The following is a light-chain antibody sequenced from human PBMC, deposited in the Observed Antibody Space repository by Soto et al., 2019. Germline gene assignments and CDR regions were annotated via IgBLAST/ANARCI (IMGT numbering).Light chain of an antibody. Sequence: QSVLTQPASVSGSPGQSITISCTGTSSDVGGYNYVSWYQQHLGKAPKLMIYDVSNRPSGVSNRFSGSKSGNTASLTISGLQAEDEADYYCSSYTSSSTAVFGGGTKVTVL. CDR3: SSYTSSSTAV. J-gene: IGLJ2*01. V-gene: IGLV2-14*01. CDR2: DVS. CDR1: SSDVGGYNY.